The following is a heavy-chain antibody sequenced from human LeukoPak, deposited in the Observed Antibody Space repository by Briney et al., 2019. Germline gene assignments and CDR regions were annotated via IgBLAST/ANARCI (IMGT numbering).Heavy chain of an antibody. CDR3: ARGRPGYYDSSGYYGSFDY. J-gene: IGHJ4*02. CDR1: GFTFSSYA. CDR2: ISYDGSNK. Sequence: PGRSLRLSCAASGFTFSSYAMHRVRQAPGKGLEWVAVISYDGSNKYYADSVKGRFTISRDNSKNTLYLQMNSLRAEDTAVYYCARGRPGYYDSSGYYGSFDYWGQGTLVTVSS. V-gene: IGHV3-30-3*01. D-gene: IGHD3-22*01.